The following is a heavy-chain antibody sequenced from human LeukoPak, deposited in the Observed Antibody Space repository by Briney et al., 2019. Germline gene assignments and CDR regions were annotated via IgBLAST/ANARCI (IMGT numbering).Heavy chain of an antibody. J-gene: IGHJ4*02. CDR1: GGSISSGGYY. V-gene: IGHV4-31*03. CDR3: ARDLAGQNSSSPLFDY. D-gene: IGHD6-6*01. Sequence: SQTLSLTCTVSGGSISSGGYYWSWIRQHPGKGLEWIGYIYYSGSTYYNPSLKSRVTISVDTSKNQFSLKLSSVTAADTAVYYCARDLAGQNSSSPLFDYWGQGTLVTVSS. CDR2: IYYSGST.